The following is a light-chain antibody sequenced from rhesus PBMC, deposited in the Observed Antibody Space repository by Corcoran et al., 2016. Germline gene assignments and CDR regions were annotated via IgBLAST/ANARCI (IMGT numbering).Light chain of an antibody. CDR3: QRFSDWYS. CDR1: QSVSSS. Sequence: PGERATLSCRASQSVSSSLAWYQQKPGQAPRLLVYGASSRATGLPDRFSGSGSGTDFPLTRSSLGPDVVGVYSCQRFSDWYSFGQGTKVEIK. J-gene: IGKJ2*01. CDR2: GAS. V-gene: IGKV3-42*02.